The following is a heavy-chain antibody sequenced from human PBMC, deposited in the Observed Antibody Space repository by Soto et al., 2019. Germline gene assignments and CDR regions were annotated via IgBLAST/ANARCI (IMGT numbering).Heavy chain of an antibody. D-gene: IGHD3-16*01. CDR2: IIPDFGTP. J-gene: IGHJ4*02. Sequence: QEQLVQSGAEVKRPGSSVKVSCTDSGVLFSSYAISWVRQAPGQGLEWMGGIIPDFGTPFYAQKFQGRVKISADESTNTVYMELSSLTSEDTAMYYCARGDSPYVWFNEFWGQGSLVTVSS. CDR1: GVLFSSYA. CDR3: ARGDSPYVWFNEF. V-gene: IGHV1-69*01.